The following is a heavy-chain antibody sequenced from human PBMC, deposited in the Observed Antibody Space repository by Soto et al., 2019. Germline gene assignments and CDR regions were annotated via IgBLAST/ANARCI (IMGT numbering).Heavy chain of an antibody. D-gene: IGHD3-22*01. CDR1: GFAFSSYA. CDR3: ARDPHHYYDSSGYPDY. V-gene: IGHV3-30-3*01. Sequence: GGFLRLSCAASGFAFSSYAMHWVRQAPGKGLEWVAVISYDGSNKYYADSVKGRFTISRDNSKNTLYLQMNSLRAEDTAVYYSARDPHHYYDSSGYPDYWGKGTLVTVSS. CDR2: ISYDGSNK. J-gene: IGHJ4*02.